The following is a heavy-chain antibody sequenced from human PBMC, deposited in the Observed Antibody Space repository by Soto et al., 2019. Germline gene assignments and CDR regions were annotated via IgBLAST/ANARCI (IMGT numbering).Heavy chain of an antibody. V-gene: IGHV4-30-4*08. Sequence: PSETLSLTCAVSGGSISGSYYYWGWLRQSPGKGPEWIGYIYNGGRTFYRPSLESRINMSLDATKNSYSLRLTSVTAADTAVYYCARAPVGMDSINFFDHWGQGILVTVSS. CDR2: IYNGGRT. D-gene: IGHD2-8*01. J-gene: IGHJ4*02. CDR1: GGSISGSYYY. CDR3: ARAPVGMDSINFFDH.